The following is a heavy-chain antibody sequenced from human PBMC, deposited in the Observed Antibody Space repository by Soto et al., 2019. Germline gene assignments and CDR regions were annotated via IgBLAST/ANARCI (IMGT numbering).Heavy chain of an antibody. CDR2: INHSGST. CDR3: ARGRVRDYGDYSVDY. J-gene: IGHJ4*02. Sequence: QVQLQQWGAGLLKPSETLSLTCAVYGGSFSGYYWSWIRQPPGKGLEWIGEINHSGSTNYNPSLKSRVTISVATSKNQFSLKLSSVTAADTAVYYCARGRVRDYGDYSVDYWGQGTLVTVSS. D-gene: IGHD4-17*01. CDR1: GGSFSGYY. V-gene: IGHV4-34*01.